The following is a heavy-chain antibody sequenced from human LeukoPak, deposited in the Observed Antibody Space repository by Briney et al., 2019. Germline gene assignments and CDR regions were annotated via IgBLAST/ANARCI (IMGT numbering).Heavy chain of an antibody. D-gene: IGHD2-21*02. Sequence: GRSLRLSCAASGFTFSNYFMHWVRQAPGKGLEWVADIASDGSHTFYVESVKGRFTISRDNSKNTLYLQMNSLRAEDTAVYFCARERQDTVIHSGAFHIWGQGTMVTVSS. CDR1: GFTFSNYF. CDR3: ARERQDTVIHSGAFHI. V-gene: IGHV3-30*04. CDR2: IASDGSHT. J-gene: IGHJ3*02.